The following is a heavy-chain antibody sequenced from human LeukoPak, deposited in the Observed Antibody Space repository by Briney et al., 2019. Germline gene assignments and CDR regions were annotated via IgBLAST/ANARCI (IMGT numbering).Heavy chain of an antibody. CDR1: GFTVSSNY. D-gene: IGHD3-10*01. Sequence: GGSLRLSCAASGFTVSSNYMSWVRQAPGKGLEWVSVIYSGGSTYYADSVKGRFTISRDNSKNTLYLQMNSLRAEDTAVYYCARADMVRGVIADYWGQGTLVTVSS. CDR3: ARADMVRGVIADY. V-gene: IGHV3-66*01. CDR2: IYSGGST. J-gene: IGHJ4*02.